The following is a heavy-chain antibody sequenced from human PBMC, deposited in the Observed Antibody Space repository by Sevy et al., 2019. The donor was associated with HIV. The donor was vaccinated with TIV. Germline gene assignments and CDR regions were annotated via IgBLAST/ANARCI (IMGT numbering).Heavy chain of an antibody. CDR1: GYTLTKLS. D-gene: IGHD2-15*01. CDR2: FDSQDGET. CDR3: ATVGLRYYSGSSSYQGDWFDP. Sequence: ASVEVSCKVSGYTLTKLSIHWVRQAPGKGLEWMGDFDSQDGETIYSQRFQGRVTMTVDTPTDTAYMDLSSLTSEDTAVYYCATVGLRYYSGSSSYQGDWFDPWGQGTLVTVSS. J-gene: IGHJ5*02. V-gene: IGHV1-24*01.